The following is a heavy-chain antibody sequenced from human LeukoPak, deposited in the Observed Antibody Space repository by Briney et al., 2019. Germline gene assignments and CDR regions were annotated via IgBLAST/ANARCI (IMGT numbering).Heavy chain of an antibody. J-gene: IGHJ4*02. V-gene: IGHV4-59*12. D-gene: IGHD1-26*01. CDR1: GFNFSDYY. CDR2: IYYRGNT. Sequence: GSLRLSCAASGFNFSDYYMTWIRQPPGKGLEWIGSIYYRGNTFYNPSLRNRVSISIDTSKGRFSLNLNSVTAADTAVYFCTRDREHGTQDSWGQGTLVTVS. CDR3: TRDREHGTQDS.